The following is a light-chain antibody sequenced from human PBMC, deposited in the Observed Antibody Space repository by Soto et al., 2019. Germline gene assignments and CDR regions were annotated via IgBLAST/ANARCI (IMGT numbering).Light chain of an antibody. CDR1: QDISNW. CDR3: QQFDDLPYT. Sequence: DIQMTQSPSLLSASVGDRVTISCRASQDISNWLSWCQQKPGKAPKLLIFNASHLETGVPSRFSGSGSGTDFTFTISGLQPEDFATYYCQQFDDLPYTFGQGTKLEI. J-gene: IGKJ2*01. CDR2: NAS. V-gene: IGKV1-33*01.